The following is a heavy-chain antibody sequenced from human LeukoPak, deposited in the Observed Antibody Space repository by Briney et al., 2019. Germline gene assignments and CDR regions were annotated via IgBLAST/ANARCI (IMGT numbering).Heavy chain of an antibody. V-gene: IGHV4-4*09. CDR3: ARRGYSSSSSGRYYYYYMDV. CDR1: GGSISSYY. J-gene: IGHJ6*03. Sequence: SETLSLTCTVSGGSISSYYWSWIRQPPGKGLEWIGYIYTSGSTNYNPSLKSRVTISVDTSKNQFSLKLSSVTAADTAVYSCARRGYSSSSSGRYYYYYMDVWGKGTTVTVSS. D-gene: IGHD6-6*01. CDR2: IYTSGST.